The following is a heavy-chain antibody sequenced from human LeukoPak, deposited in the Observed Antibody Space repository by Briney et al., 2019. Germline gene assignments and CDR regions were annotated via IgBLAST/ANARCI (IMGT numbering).Heavy chain of an antibody. CDR3: AREAVTGTYWFDY. D-gene: IGHD2-8*02. Sequence: ASVKVSCKASGYTFTGYYMHWVRQAPGQGLEWMGWINPNSGGTNYAQKFQGRVTMTRDTSISTAYMELSRLRSDDTALYYCAREAVTGTYWFDYWGQGTLVTVSS. J-gene: IGHJ4*02. CDR1: GYTFTGYY. CDR2: INPNSGGT. V-gene: IGHV1-2*02.